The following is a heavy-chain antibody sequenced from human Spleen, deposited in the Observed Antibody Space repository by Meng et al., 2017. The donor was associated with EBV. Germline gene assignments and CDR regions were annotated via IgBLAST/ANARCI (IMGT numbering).Heavy chain of an antibody. CDR2: IYWNDDK. Sequence: IPLKESGPAVVKPEHTLTLSCTFSGFCLSYDGVGVGWIRQPQGKALEWLALIYWNDDKRYNQSLKSRLTIPKDTTKNQVLLAMTNVDPVDTATYYCAHLLTCGGDCYSWFAPWGQGTLVTVSS. CDR1: GFCLSYDGVG. V-gene: IGHV2-5*01. D-gene: IGHD2-21*01. CDR3: AHLLTCGGDCYSWFAP. J-gene: IGHJ5*02.